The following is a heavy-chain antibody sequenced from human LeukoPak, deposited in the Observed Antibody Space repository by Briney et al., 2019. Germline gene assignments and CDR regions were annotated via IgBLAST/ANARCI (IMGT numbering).Heavy chain of an antibody. Sequence: ASVKVSCKASGYTFTSYGISWVRQAPGQGLEWMGWINTYSGNRNYAQRVQGRVTMTTDTSTSTAYMELTSLRSDDTAVYYCARQAGGYSSGWFQFHFDYWGQGTLVTVSS. CDR3: ARQAGGYSSGWFQFHFDY. CDR2: INTYSGNR. J-gene: IGHJ4*02. D-gene: IGHD6-19*01. CDR1: GYTFTSYG. V-gene: IGHV1-18*04.